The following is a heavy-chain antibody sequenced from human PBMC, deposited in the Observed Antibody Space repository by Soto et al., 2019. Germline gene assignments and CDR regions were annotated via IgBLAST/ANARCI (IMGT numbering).Heavy chain of an antibody. D-gene: IGHD2-15*01. J-gene: IGHJ6*02. CDR1: GLTFSDYA. Sequence: EVQLLESGGGLVQPGGSLRLSCSVSGLTFSDYAMNWVRQAPGKGLEWVSAVSGRGDGTFYADSVKGRFTISRDNSKNTVYMQMNSLTADDTAVYYCAKDGREVLPYYGMDVWGRGTTVKVSS. V-gene: IGHV3-23*01. CDR2: VSGRGDGT. CDR3: AKDGREVLPYYGMDV.